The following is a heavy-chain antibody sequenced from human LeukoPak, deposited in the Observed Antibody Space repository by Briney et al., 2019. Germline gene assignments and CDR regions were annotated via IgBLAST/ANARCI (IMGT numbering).Heavy chain of an antibody. CDR3: ARSGVATCHY. Sequence: PGGSLRLSCAASGFTFSNAWMSWVRQAPGKGLEWVSSINPDDGGSFFANSVKGRFTISRDDSRSVVYLQMNSLRAEDTAVYYCARSGVATCHYWGQGILVTVSS. J-gene: IGHJ4*02. V-gene: IGHV3-23*01. CDR1: GFTFSNAW. D-gene: IGHD2-15*01. CDR2: INPDDGGS.